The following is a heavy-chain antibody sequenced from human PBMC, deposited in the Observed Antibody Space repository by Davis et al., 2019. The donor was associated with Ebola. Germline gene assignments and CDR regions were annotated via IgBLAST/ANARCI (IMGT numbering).Heavy chain of an antibody. J-gene: IGHJ4*02. D-gene: IGHD6-19*01. Sequence: GESLKISCAASGFTFSGSAMHWARQASGKGLEWVGRIRSKANSYATAYAASVKGRFTISRDDSKNTLYLQMNSLRAEDTAVYYCVGSSAVAGIPLTFDYWGQGTLVTVSS. CDR1: GFTFSGSA. CDR2: IRSKANSYAT. V-gene: IGHV3-73*01. CDR3: VGSSAVAGIPLTFDY.